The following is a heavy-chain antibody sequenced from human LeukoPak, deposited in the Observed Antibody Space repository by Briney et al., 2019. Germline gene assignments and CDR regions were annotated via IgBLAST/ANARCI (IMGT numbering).Heavy chain of an antibody. CDR2: ISGSGGGGSSGRT. CDR3: AKDLQIWFGELIS. Sequence: GGSLRLSCAASGFTFSIYAMSWVRQGPGKGLEWVSGISGSGGGGSSGRTYYADAVKGRFTISRDNSKNTVHLQMNSLRAEDTAVYYCAKDLQIWFGELISWGQGTLVTVSP. CDR1: GFTFSIYA. V-gene: IGHV3-23*01. D-gene: IGHD3-10*01. J-gene: IGHJ5*02.